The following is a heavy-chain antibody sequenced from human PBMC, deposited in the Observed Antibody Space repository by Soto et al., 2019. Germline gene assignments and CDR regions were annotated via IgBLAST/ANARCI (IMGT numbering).Heavy chain of an antibody. CDR3: AKGAPHIVATIFRQRPFDY. CDR1: GFTFSSYA. V-gene: IGHV3-23*01. Sequence: LRLSCAASGFTFSSYAMSWVRQAPGKGLEWVSAISGSGGSTYYADSVKGRFTISRDNSKNTLYLQMNSLRAEDTAVYYCAKGAPHIVATIFRQRPFDYWGQGTLVTVSS. CDR2: ISGSGGST. J-gene: IGHJ4*02. D-gene: IGHD5-12*01.